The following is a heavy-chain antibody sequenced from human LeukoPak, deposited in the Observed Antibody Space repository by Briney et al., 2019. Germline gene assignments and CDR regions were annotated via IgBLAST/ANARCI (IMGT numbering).Heavy chain of an antibody. CDR1: GYSISSGYY. J-gene: IGHJ4*02. D-gene: IGHD3-10*01. CDR3: ARIALRGY. V-gene: IGHV4-38-2*01. Sequence: PSETLSLTCAVSGYSISSGYYWGWIRQPPGKGLEWIGSIYHSGSTYYNPSLKSRVTISVDTSKNQFSPKLSSVTAADTAVYYCARIALRGYWGQGTLVTVPS. CDR2: IYHSGST.